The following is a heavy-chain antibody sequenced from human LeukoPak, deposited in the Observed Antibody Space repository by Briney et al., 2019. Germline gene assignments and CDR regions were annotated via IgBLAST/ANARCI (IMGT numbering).Heavy chain of an antibody. Sequence: ASVKVSCKASGYTFTSYAMHWVRQAPGQRLEWMGWINAGNGNTKYSQKFQGRVTITRDTSASTAYMELRSLRSDDTAVYYCARDSVSGSYYHDAFDIWGQGTMVTVSS. D-gene: IGHD1-26*01. J-gene: IGHJ3*02. CDR3: ARDSVSGSYYHDAFDI. V-gene: IGHV1-3*01. CDR1: GYTFTSYA. CDR2: INAGNGNT.